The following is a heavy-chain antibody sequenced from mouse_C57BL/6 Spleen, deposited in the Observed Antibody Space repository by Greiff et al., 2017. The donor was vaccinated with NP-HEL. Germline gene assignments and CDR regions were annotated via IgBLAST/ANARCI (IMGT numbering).Heavy chain of an antibody. CDR1: GYSITSGYY. D-gene: IGHD3-1*01. V-gene: IGHV3-6*01. CDR2: ISYDGSN. J-gene: IGHJ4*01. Sequence: EVQLQESGPGLVKPSQSLSLTCSVTGYSITSGYYWNWIRQFPGNKLEWMGYISYDGSNNYNPSLKNRISITRDTSKNQFFLKLNPVTTEDTATYYCAREGHYYAMDYWGQGTSVTVSS. CDR3: AREGHYYAMDY.